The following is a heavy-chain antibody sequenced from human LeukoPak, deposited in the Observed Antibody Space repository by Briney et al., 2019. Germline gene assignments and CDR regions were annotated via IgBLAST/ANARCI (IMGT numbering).Heavy chain of an antibody. CDR2: IIPILGIA. V-gene: IGHV1-69*04. Sequence: SVKVSCKASGGTFSSYAISWVRQAPGQGLEWMGRIIPILGIANYARKFQGRVTITADKSTSTAYMELSSLRSEDTAVYYCASWDESGGYWGQGTLVTVSS. J-gene: IGHJ4*02. D-gene: IGHD1-26*01. CDR3: ASWDESGGY. CDR1: GGTFSSYA.